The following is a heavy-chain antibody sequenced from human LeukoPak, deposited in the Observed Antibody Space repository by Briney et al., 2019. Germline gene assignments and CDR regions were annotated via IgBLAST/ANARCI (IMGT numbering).Heavy chain of an antibody. D-gene: IGHD1-26*01. CDR1: GFTFSSYA. CDR3: AGLVGVGTGAFDI. J-gene: IGHJ3*02. CDR2: ISGSGGST. Sequence: PGGSLRLSCAASGFTFSSYAMSWVRQAPGKGLEWVSAISGSGGSTYYADSVKGRFTISRDKSKNTLYLQMNNLRAEDTAVYYCAGLVGVGTGAFDIWGQGTMVTVSS. V-gene: IGHV3-23*01.